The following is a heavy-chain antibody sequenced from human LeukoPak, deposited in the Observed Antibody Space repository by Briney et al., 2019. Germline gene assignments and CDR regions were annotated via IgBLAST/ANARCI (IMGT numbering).Heavy chain of an antibody. V-gene: IGHV3-30-3*01. CDR1: GFTFSSYA. CDR3: ARAGVTTGTTSDY. Sequence: PGGSLRLSCAASGFTFSSYAMHWVRQAPGKGLEWVAVISYDGSNKYYADSVKGRFTISRDNSKNTLYLQMNSLRAEDTAVYYCARAGVTTGTTSDYWGQGTLVTVSS. D-gene: IGHD1-1*01. J-gene: IGHJ4*02. CDR2: ISYDGSNK.